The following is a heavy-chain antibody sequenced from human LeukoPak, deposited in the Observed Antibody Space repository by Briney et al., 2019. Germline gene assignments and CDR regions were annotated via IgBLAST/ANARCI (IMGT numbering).Heavy chain of an antibody. J-gene: IGHJ3*01. CDR1: GFIFSDYG. Sequence: GGSLRLSCAASGFIFSDYGMHWVRQAPGKGLEWVAVIWNDGSNTYYGDSVKGLFTISRDNSKNTLYLQMNSLRAEDTAVYYCARDNAGLVKHLDAFDLWGQGTLVTVAS. CDR3: ARDNAGLVKHLDAFDL. CDR2: IWNDGSNT. D-gene: IGHD1-26*01. V-gene: IGHV3-33*01.